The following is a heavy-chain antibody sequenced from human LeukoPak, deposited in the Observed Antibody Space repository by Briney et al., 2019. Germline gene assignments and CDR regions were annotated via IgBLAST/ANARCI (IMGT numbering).Heavy chain of an antibody. CDR3: ARAGSIAVPLI. V-gene: IGHV4-34*01. Sequence: SETLSLTCAVYGGSFSGYYWSWIRQPPGKGLEWIGGINHSGSTNYNPSLKSRVTISVDTSKNQFSLKLSSVTAADTAVYYCARAGSIAVPLIWGQGTMVTVSS. CDR1: GGSFSGYY. J-gene: IGHJ3*02. CDR2: INHSGST. D-gene: IGHD6-19*01.